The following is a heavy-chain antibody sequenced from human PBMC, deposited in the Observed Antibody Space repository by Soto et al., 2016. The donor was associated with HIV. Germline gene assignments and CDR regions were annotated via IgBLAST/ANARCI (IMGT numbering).Heavy chain of an antibody. D-gene: IGHD2-21*01. V-gene: IGHV4-34*02. CDR2: INDRGDV. CDR1: GASLRNYY. CDR3: ARHVMIVTPYFDS. Sequence: QVRLQQWGTRVLKPSETLSLTCAVYGASLRNYYWSWIRQAPGKGLEWIGEINDRGDVDYNLSLKSRVNISIDTFKNQFSLRLMNVTAADTSIYYCARHVMIVTPYFDSWGQG. J-gene: IGHJ4*02.